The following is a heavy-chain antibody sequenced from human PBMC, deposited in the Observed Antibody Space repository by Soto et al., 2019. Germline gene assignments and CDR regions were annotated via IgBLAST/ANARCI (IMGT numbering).Heavy chain of an antibody. J-gene: IGHJ4*02. D-gene: IGHD3-3*01. Sequence: SETLSLTCTVSGGSISSGGYYWSWIRQHPGKGLEWIGYIYYSGSTYYNPSLKSRVTISVDTSKNQFSLKLSSVTAADTAVYYCARSTIFGVVITEVYFVYWGQGTLVTVSS. CDR3: ARSTIFGVVITEVYFVY. CDR1: GGSISSGGYY. CDR2: IYYSGST. V-gene: IGHV4-31*03.